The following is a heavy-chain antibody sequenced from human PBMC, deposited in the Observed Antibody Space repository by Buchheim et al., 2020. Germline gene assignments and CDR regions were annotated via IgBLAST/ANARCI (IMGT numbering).Heavy chain of an antibody. V-gene: IGHV3-48*01. D-gene: IGHD2-15*01. CDR1: GFTFSSYS. CDR2: ISSSSTI. Sequence: EVQLVESGGGLVQPGGSLRLSCAASGFTFSSYSMNWVRQAPGKGLEWVSYISSSSTIYYADSVKGRFTISRDNAKNSRYLQMNSLRAEDTAVYYCARGIGYCSGGSCYRWFDPWGQGTL. CDR3: ARGIGYCSGGSCYRWFDP. J-gene: IGHJ5*02.